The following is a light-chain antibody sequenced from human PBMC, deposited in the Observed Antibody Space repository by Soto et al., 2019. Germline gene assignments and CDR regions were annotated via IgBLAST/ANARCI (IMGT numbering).Light chain of an antibody. CDR3: QQYSTYPLT. V-gene: IGKV1-5*01. CDR1: QGITTF. CDR2: DAS. J-gene: IGKJ4*01. Sequence: DIQMTQSPSTLSASIGDRVTITCRASQGITTFLAWYQQKPGKAPQILIYDASKLEPGVPSRLSGGGSGTEFTLTISSLQPDGFATYYCQQYSTYPLTVGGGTKVDIK.